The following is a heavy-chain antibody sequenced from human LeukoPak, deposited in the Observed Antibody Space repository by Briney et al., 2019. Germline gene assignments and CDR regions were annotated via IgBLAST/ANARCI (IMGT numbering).Heavy chain of an antibody. D-gene: IGHD2-2*01. V-gene: IGHV3-30*04. CDR1: GFTFSSYA. CDR3: ARGYSSSPWLAFDL. CDR2: ISYDGSNK. J-gene: IGHJ3*01. Sequence: GGSLRLSCAASGFTFSSYAMHWVRQAPGKGLEWVAIISYDGSNKYYADSVKGRFTISRDNSKNTLYLQMSSLRAEDTAVYYCARGYSSSPWLAFDLWGQGTMVTVSS.